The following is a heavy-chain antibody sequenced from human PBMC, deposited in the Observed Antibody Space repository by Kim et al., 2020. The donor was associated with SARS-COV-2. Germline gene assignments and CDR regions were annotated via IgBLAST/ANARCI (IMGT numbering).Heavy chain of an antibody. CDR1: GFTFSSYG. D-gene: IGHD2-21*02. CDR3: AHLVVTADDGFNI. J-gene: IGHJ3*02. CDR2: ISYDGSNK. V-gene: IGHV3-30*03. Sequence: GGSLRLSCAASGFTFSSYGMHWVRQAPGKGLEWVAVISYDGSNKYYADSVKGRFTISRDNSKNTLYLQMNSLRAEDTAVYYCAHLVVTADDGFNIWGQGT.